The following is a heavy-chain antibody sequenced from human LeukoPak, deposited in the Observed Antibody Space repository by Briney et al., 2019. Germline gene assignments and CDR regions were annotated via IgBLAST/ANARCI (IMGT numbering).Heavy chain of an antibody. V-gene: IGHV3-74*01. J-gene: IGHJ4*02. D-gene: IGHD3-10*01. CDR3: ARDFSEYVWFGEFYY. Sequence: GGSLRLSCAASGFTFSSYWMHWVRQAPGKGLVWVSRINSDGSTTNYADSVKGRFTISRDNAKNTLYLQMNSLRAEDTAVYYCARDFSEYVWFGEFYYWGQGTLVTVSS. CDR1: GFTFSSYW. CDR2: INSDGSTT.